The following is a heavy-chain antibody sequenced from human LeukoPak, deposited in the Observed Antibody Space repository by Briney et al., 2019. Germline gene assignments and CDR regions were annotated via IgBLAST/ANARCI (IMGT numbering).Heavy chain of an antibody. CDR2: IWYDGSNK. J-gene: IGHJ6*02. D-gene: IGHD3-16*01. CDR1: GFTFSSYG. CDR3: ARDGAPVKYGMDV. Sequence: GGSLRLSCAASGFTFSSYGMHWVRQAPGKGLEWVAVIWYDGSNKYYADSVKGRFTISRDNSKNMLYLQMNSLRAEDTAVYYCARDGAPVKYGMDVWGQGTTVTVSS. V-gene: IGHV3-33*01.